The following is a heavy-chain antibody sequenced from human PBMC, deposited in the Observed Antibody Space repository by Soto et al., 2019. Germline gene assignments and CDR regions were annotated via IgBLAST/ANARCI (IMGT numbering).Heavy chain of an antibody. Sequence: QVQLVESGGGLVQPGRSLRLSCEASGFTFSSAGMHWVRQAPGKGLEWVAVIWYDGKNKNYADSVKGRFTISRDNSKNTMYLQMNSLRADDTAVYYCARDLVTMDFWGQGTLVTVSS. J-gene: IGHJ4*02. CDR1: GFTFSSAG. V-gene: IGHV3-33*01. D-gene: IGHD3-10*01. CDR2: IWYDGKNK. CDR3: ARDLVTMDF.